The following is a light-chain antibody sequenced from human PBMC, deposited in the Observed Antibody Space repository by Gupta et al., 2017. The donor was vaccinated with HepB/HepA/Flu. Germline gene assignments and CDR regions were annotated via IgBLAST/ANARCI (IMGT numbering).Light chain of an antibody. V-gene: IGLV2-14*03. CDR2: DVS. CDR1: SSDVGGYNY. CDR3: SSYTSSSTLV. Sequence: QSALTQPASVSGSPGQSITISCTGTSSDVGGYNYVSWYQQHPGKAPKLMIYDVSNRPSGVSNRFSGSKSRNTASLTISGLQAEDEAYYYCSSYTSSSTLVFVGGTKLTVL. J-gene: IGLJ3*02.